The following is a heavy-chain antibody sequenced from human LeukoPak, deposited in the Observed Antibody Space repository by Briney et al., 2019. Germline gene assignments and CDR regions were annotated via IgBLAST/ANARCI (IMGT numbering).Heavy chain of an antibody. Sequence: SETLSLTCTVSGGSISSYYWSWIRQPPGKGLEWIGYIYYSGSTNYNPSLKSRVSISVDTSKNQFSLNLSSVTAADTAVYYCARDRSGYYDSSGYYHVFDYWGQGTLVTVSS. V-gene: IGHV4-59*01. D-gene: IGHD3-22*01. CDR3: ARDRSGYYDSSGYYHVFDY. CDR1: GGSISSYY. CDR2: IYYSGST. J-gene: IGHJ4*02.